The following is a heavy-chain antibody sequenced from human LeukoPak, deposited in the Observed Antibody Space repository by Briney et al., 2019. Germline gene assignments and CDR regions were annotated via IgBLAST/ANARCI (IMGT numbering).Heavy chain of an antibody. CDR1: GYTFTGYY. J-gene: IGHJ6*03. Sequence: ASVKVSCKASGYTFTGYYMHWVGQAPGQGLEWMGWINPNSGGTNYAQKFEGRVTMTRDTSISTAYMELSRLRSEDTAVYYCPRDKGCSGGSCYYYYMDVWGKGTTVTVSS. CDR3: PRDKGCSGGSCYYYYMDV. D-gene: IGHD2-15*01. CDR2: INPNSGGT. V-gene: IGHV1-2*02.